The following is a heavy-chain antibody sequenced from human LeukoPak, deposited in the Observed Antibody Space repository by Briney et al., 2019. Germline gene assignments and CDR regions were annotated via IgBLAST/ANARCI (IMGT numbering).Heavy chain of an antibody. V-gene: IGHV3-23*01. D-gene: IGHD5-12*01. CDR1: GFTFSTFA. CDR3: ARGLRVANLLLGY. Sequence: PGGSLRLSCAASGFTFSTFAMIWVRQPPGKGLEWVSSIFPSGGEIHYADSVRGRFTISRDNSKSTLSLQMNSLRAEDTAVYYCARGLRVANLLLGYWGQGTLVTISS. CDR2: IFPSGGEI. J-gene: IGHJ4*02.